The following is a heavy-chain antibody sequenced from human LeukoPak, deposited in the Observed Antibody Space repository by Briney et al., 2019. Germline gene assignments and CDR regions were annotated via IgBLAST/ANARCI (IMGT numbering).Heavy chain of an antibody. CDR3: AKFTTTDAFDI. J-gene: IGHJ3*02. D-gene: IGHD3-22*01. CDR1: GFTFSSYG. V-gene: IGHV3-30*18. Sequence: GGSLRLSCAASGFTFSSYGMHRGRQAPGKGLEWVAVISYDGSNKYYADSVKGRFTISRDNSKNTLYLQMNSLRAEDTAVYYCAKFTTTDAFDIWGQGTMVTVSS. CDR2: ISYDGSNK.